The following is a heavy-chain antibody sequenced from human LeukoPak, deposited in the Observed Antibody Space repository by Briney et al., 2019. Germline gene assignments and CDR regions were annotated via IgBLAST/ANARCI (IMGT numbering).Heavy chain of an antibody. CDR1: GYTFTDYY. Sequence: ASVKVSCKASGYTFTDYYMHWVRQAPGQGLEWMGWINPNSGGTNYAQKFRGRVTMTRDTSISTAYMELSRLRSDDTAVYYCARSHPGTFDYWGQGTLVTVSS. CDR2: INPNSGGT. D-gene: IGHD1-14*01. V-gene: IGHV1-2*02. J-gene: IGHJ4*02. CDR3: ARSHPGTFDY.